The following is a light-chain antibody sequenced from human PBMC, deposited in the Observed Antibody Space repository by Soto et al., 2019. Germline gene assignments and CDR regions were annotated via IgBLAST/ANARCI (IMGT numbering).Light chain of an antibody. CDR1: QSVRSSF. CDR3: QQYGSSPT. J-gene: IGKJ4*01. V-gene: IGKV3-20*01. Sequence: EIVLTQSPGTLSLSPGEGATLSCRASQSVRSSFLAWYQQKPGQAPRLLIYGASSRATGIPDRFSGGGSGTDFTLTITRLEPEDFAVYYCQQYGSSPTFGGGTKVEIK. CDR2: GAS.